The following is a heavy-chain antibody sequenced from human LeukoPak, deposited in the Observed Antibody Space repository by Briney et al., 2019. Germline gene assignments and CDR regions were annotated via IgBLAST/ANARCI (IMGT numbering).Heavy chain of an antibody. D-gene: IGHD3-22*01. J-gene: IGHJ6*02. CDR1: GGTFSSYA. CDR3: ARATYYYDSSGYPYQYGMDV. V-gene: IGHV1-69*01. CDR2: IIPIFGTA. Sequence: GASVKVSCKASGGTFSSYAINWVRQAPGQGLEWMGGIIPIFGTANYAQKFQGRVTITADESTSTAYMELSSLRSEDTAVYYCARATYYYDSSGYPYQYGMDVWGQGTTVTVSS.